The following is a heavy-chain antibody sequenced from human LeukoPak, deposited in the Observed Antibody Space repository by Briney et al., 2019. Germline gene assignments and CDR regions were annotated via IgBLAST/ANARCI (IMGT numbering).Heavy chain of an antibody. CDR2: IKQDGSEK. J-gene: IGHJ4*02. Sequence: GGSLRLPCAASGFTFSSYWMSWVRQAPGKGLEWVANIKQDGSEKYYVDSVKGRFTISRDNAKNSLYLQMNSLRAEDTAVYYCAREGLLRYFDWLFSHFDYWGQGTLVTVSS. CDR3: AREGLLRYFDWLFSHFDY. D-gene: IGHD3-9*01. V-gene: IGHV3-7*01. CDR1: GFTFSSYW.